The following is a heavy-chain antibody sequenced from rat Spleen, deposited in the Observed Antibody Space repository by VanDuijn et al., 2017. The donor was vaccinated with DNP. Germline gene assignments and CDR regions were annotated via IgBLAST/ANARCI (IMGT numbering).Heavy chain of an antibody. CDR2: ISYDGSST. V-gene: IGHV5-20*01. CDR3: TTEAADY. Sequence: EVQLVESGGGLVQPGRSLKLSCAASGFTFSNYDMAWVRQAPTKGLEWVASISYDGSSTYYRDSVKGRFTISRDNAKSTLYLQMDSLRSEDTATYYCTTEAADYWGQGVMVTVSS. J-gene: IGHJ2*01. CDR1: GFTFSNYD.